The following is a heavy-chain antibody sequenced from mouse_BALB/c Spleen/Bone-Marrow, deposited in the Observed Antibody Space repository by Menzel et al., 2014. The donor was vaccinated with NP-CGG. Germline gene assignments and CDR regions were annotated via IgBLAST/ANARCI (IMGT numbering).Heavy chain of an antibody. CDR2: ISTGGTYT. J-gene: IGHJ2*01. CDR1: GFTFSSSI. Sequence: DVMLVESGGGLVKPGGSLKLSCSASGFTFSSSIMSWVRQTPEKRLEWVATISTGGTYTYYPDSVKGRFTISRDNAKNTLYLQMSSLKSEDTAMYYCSRGYGNCFDYWGQGTTLTVFS. D-gene: IGHD2-10*02. CDR3: SRGYGNCFDY. V-gene: IGHV5-6-4*01.